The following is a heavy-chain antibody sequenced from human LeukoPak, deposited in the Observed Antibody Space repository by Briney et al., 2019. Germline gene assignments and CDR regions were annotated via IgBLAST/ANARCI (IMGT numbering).Heavy chain of an antibody. CDR1: GFTFSTYW. CDR3: ATDRDNSDWQKRFDS. CDR2: INQDASEI. Sequence: GGSLRLSCAASGFTFSTYWMNWYRQAPGKGLEWVGNINQDASEINYVDSVRGRFTISRNNAKNSLHLQMNSLRAEDTAVYYCATDRDNSDWQKRFDSWGQGTLVTVSS. D-gene: IGHD2-21*02. V-gene: IGHV3-7*01. J-gene: IGHJ4*02.